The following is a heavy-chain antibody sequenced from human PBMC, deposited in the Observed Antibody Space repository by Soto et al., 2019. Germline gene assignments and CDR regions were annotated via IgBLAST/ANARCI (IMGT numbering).Heavy chain of an antibody. V-gene: IGHV4-59*08. CDR2: IYYSGST. CDR1: GGSISSYY. D-gene: IGHD6-6*01. Sequence: SVTLSLTCTVSGGSISSYYWRWIRQPPGKGLEWIGYIYYSGSTNYNPSLKSRVTISVDTSKNQFSLKLSSVTAADTAVYYCARGGIAARRGELVDYWGQGTLVTVSS. CDR3: ARGGIAARRGELVDY. J-gene: IGHJ4*02.